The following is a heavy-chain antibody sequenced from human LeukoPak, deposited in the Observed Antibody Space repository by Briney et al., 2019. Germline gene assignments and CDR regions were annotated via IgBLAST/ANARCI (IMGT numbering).Heavy chain of an antibody. J-gene: IGHJ4*02. D-gene: IGHD3-3*01. CDR3: AKDPGDFWSGYYTGHDY. CDR1: GFTFSSYG. Sequence: PGGSLRLSCAASGFTFSSYGMHWVRQAPGKGLEWVAVIWYDGSNKYYADSVKGRFTISRDNSKNTLYLQMNSLRAEDTAVYYCAKDPGDFWSGYYTGHDYWGQGTLVTVSS. V-gene: IGHV3-30*02. CDR2: IWYDGSNK.